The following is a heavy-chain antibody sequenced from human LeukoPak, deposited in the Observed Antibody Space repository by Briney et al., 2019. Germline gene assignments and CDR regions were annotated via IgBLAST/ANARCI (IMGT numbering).Heavy chain of an antibody. CDR3: ARGGVDYYGSGTYYLMYYFDY. Sequence: GGSLRLSCAASGFTFNTYGMSWVRQAPGKGLEWVSGISGSGGATYYADSVKGRFTNSRDDPHNTLYLQMNRLRAEDTAVYFCARGGVDYYGSGTYYLMYYFDYWGQGALVTVSS. CDR1: GFTFNTYG. V-gene: IGHV3-23*01. J-gene: IGHJ4*02. D-gene: IGHD3-10*01. CDR2: ISGSGGAT.